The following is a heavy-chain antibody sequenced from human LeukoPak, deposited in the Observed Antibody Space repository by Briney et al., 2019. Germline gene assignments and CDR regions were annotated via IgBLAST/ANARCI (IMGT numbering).Heavy chain of an antibody. CDR2: ISSSSSYI. CDR3: ARAYCGGDCYSDTIDY. J-gene: IGHJ4*02. V-gene: IGHV3-21*01. Sequence: GGSLRLSCAASGFTFSSYSMNWVRQAPGKGLEGVSSISSSSSYIYYADSVKGRFTISRDNAKNSLYLQMNSLRAEDTAVYYCARAYCGGDCYSDTIDYWGQGTLVTVSS. D-gene: IGHD2-21*01. CDR1: GFTFSSYS.